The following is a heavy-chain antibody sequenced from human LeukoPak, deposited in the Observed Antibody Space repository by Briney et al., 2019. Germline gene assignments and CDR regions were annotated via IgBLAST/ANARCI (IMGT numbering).Heavy chain of an antibody. CDR2: IKQDGSEK. CDR3: ARGYYYDSSGYLF. V-gene: IGHV3-7*03. Sequence: GGSLRLSCAASGFTFSNAWMSWVRQAPGKGLEWVANIKQDGSEKYYVDSVKGRFTISRDNAKNSLYLQMNSLRAEDTAVYYCARGYYYDSSGYLFWGQGTLVTVSS. D-gene: IGHD3-22*01. CDR1: GFTFSNAW. J-gene: IGHJ4*02.